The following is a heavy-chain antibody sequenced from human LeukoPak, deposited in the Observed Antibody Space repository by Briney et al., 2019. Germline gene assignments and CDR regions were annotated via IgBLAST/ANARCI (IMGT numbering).Heavy chain of an antibody. CDR1: GFTYAIYW. V-gene: IGHV3-7*01. D-gene: IGHD5-24*01. CDR3: ARDGGDGFDY. CDR2: IQQDGGQT. J-gene: IGHJ4*02. Sequence: GGSLRLSCAASGFTYAIYWMTWVRQAPGKGPEWVASIQQDGGQTQYAGSVKGRFTISRDNAMNSVFLQMNSLRVEDTAVYYCARDGGDGFDYWGQGTLVTVSS.